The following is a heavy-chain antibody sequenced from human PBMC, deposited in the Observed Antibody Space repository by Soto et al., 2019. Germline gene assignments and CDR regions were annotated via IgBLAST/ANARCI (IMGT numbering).Heavy chain of an antibody. V-gene: IGHV4-39*01. J-gene: IGHJ6*02. Sequence: SETLSLTCTVSGGSISSSSYYWGWIRQPPGKGLEWIGSIFYSGSTYYNPSLNSRVTISVDTSKNQFSLKLSSVTAADTAVYYCARHLTYCSAGSCYSDFPYYGMDVWGQGTTVTVSS. D-gene: IGHD2-15*01. CDR2: IFYSGST. CDR1: GGSISSSSYY. CDR3: ARHLTYCSAGSCYSDFPYYGMDV.